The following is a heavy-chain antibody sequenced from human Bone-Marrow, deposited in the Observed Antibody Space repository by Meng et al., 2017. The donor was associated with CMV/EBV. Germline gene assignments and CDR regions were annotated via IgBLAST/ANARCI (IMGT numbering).Heavy chain of an antibody. J-gene: IGHJ4*02. CDR1: GFTVSSNY. V-gene: IGHV3-30*02. CDR2: IRYDGSNK. D-gene: IGHD6-13*01. CDR3: AKDRLAAATIDY. Sequence: GESLKISCAAPGFTVSSNYMSWVRQAPGKGLEWVAFIRYDGSNKYYADSVKGRFTISRDNSKNTLYLQMNSLRAEDTAVYYCAKDRLAAATIDYWGQGTLVTVSS.